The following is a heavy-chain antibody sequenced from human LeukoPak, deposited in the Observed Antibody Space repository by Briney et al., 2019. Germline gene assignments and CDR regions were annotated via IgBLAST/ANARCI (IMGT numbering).Heavy chain of an antibody. Sequence: GGSLRLSCAASGFTFTSYAVSWVRQAPGKGLEWVSGINGLGDSTYYAESVKGRFTISRDNSKNTLYLQMNSLRADDTAVYYCARAGIAVAGCYYYYGMDVWGQGTTVTVSS. J-gene: IGHJ6*02. D-gene: IGHD6-19*01. V-gene: IGHV3-23*01. CDR1: GFTFTSYA. CDR3: ARAGIAVAGCYYYYGMDV. CDR2: INGLGDST.